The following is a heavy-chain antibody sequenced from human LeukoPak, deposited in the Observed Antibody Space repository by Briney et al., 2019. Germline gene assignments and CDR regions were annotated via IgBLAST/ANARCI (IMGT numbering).Heavy chain of an antibody. CDR2: IYSGGST. D-gene: IGHD5-24*01. J-gene: IGHJ4*02. CDR3: AREALLLENGFDY. Sequence: GGSLRLSCAASGFIFSNYAMGWVRQAPAKGLEWVSVIYSGGSTYYADSVKGRFTISRDNSKNTLYLQMNSLRAEDTAVYYCAREALLLENGFDYWGQGTLVTVSS. V-gene: IGHV3-66*02. CDR1: GFIFSNYA.